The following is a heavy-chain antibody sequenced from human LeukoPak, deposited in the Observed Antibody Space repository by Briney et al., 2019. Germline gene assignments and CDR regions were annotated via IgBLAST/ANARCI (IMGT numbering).Heavy chain of an antibody. CDR2: INPNSGET. D-gene: IGHD4-23*01. Sequence: ASVKVSCKASGYTFTGAYMRWVRQAPGQGLEWVGWINPNSGETKFAPKFQGRVTMTRDTSLSTAFMDLGGLRSDDTAVYYCARVLFNSSYDSWGQGSLVTVSS. J-gene: IGHJ5*01. CDR3: ARVLFNSSYDS. V-gene: IGHV1-2*02. CDR1: GYTFTGAY.